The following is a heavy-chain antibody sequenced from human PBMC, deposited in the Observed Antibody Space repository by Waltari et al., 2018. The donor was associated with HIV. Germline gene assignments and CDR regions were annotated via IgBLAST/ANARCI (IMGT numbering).Heavy chain of an antibody. J-gene: IGHJ4*02. D-gene: IGHD2-15*01. V-gene: IGHV3-23*01. CDR3: ATHQYCSGDTCDSSKFDF. CDR2: ILGNNYGT. Sequence: GKGLEWVSSILGNNYGTHYADSVRGRFTTSRDDAKKILYLQMSSLRAEDTAIYYCATHQYCSGDTCDSSKFDFWGQGTLVTVSS.